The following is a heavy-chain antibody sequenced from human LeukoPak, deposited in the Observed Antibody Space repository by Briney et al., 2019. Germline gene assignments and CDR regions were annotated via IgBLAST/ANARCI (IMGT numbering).Heavy chain of an antibody. Sequence: PSETLSLTCTVSGGSIRNYYWTWIRQPPGKGLEWIGSIFYTGSTNWNPSLKSRVTISLDTYNNHFSLKLTSVTAVDTAFYYCARVGGDCGGDCSQYWYFDLWGHGILVSVSS. D-gene: IGHD2-21*02. CDR3: ARVGGDCGGDCSQYWYFDL. CDR1: GGSIRNYY. J-gene: IGHJ2*01. V-gene: IGHV4-59*01. CDR2: IFYTGST.